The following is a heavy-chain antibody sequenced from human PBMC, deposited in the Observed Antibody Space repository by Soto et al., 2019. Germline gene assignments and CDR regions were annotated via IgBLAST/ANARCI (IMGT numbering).Heavy chain of an antibody. J-gene: IGHJ4*02. CDR2: IYYSGST. V-gene: IGHV4-59*01. CDR1: GGSISSYY. D-gene: IGHD3-22*01. Sequence: PSETLSLTCTVSGGSISSYYWSWIRQPPGKGLEWIGYIYYSGSTNYNPSLKSRVTISVDTSKNQFSLKLSSVTAADTAVYYCARYYYDRRVDYFDYWGRGTMVTVSS. CDR3: ARYYYDRRVDYFDY.